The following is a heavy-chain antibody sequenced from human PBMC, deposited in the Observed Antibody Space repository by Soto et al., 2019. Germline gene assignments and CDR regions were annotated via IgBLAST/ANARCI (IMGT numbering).Heavy chain of an antibody. CDR2: IYYSGST. Sequence: PSETLSLTCTVAGGSISSYYWSWIRQPPGKGLEWIGYIYYSGSTNYNPPLKSRVTISVDTSKNQFSLKLSSVTAADTAVYYCARRVEPAALDYYYYYYMDVWGKGTTVTVSS. V-gene: IGHV4-59*08. CDR1: GGSISSYY. D-gene: IGHD2-2*01. CDR3: ARRVEPAALDYYYYYYMDV. J-gene: IGHJ6*03.